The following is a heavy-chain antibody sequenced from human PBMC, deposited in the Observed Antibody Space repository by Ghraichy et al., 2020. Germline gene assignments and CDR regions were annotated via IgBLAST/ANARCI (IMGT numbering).Heavy chain of an antibody. CDR2: IRQDGSGK. CDR1: AFTFSSHW. D-gene: IGHD6-19*01. J-gene: IGHJ4*02. CDR3: ATFSSGW. Sequence: GGSLRLSCVASAFTFSSHWMHWVRQPPGKGLEWVANIRQDGSGKYYVDSVKGRFTISRDNAKNSLFLQMNSLRAEDTAVYYCATFSSGWWGQGTLVTVSS. V-gene: IGHV3-7*01.